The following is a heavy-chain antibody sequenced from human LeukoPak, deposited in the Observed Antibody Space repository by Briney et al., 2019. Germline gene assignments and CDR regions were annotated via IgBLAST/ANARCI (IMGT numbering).Heavy chain of an antibody. CDR2: ISGSGGSI. D-gene: IGHD1-26*01. CDR1: GFTFSNYA. V-gene: IGHV3-23*01. J-gene: IGHJ4*02. CDR3: ARERRWEPLDY. Sequence: PGGSLRLSCAASGFTFSNYAMSWVRQAPGKGLEWVTAISGSGGSIYYADSVKGRFTISRDNPKNTLYLQMNSLRAEDTAVYYCARERRWEPLDYWGQGTLVTVSS.